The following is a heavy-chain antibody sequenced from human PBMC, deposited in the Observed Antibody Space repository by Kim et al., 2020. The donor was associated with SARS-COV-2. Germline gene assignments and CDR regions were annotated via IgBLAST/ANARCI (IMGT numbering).Heavy chain of an antibody. CDR2: IYHSGTT. D-gene: IGHD6-19*01. J-gene: IGHJ5*02. V-gene: IGHV4-39*01. Sequence: SETLSLTCTVSDGSITSTSYYWGWIRQPPGKGLEWIGSIYHSGTTFYNPSLKSRVTISVDTSKNQFSLRLNSVTTTDTAVYYCARHVRKSISVLAAGRFDPRGQGTLVTVSS. CDR3: ARHVRKSISVLAAGRFDP. CDR1: DGSITSTSYY.